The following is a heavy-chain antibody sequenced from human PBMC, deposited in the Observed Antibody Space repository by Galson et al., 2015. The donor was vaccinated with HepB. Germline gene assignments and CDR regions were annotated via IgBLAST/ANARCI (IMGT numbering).Heavy chain of an antibody. Sequence: SLRLSCAASGFTFSSYAMTWLRQAPGKGLEWVSSITDSGGRTFYADSVKGRFTISRDNSKNTLYLQMNSLRVEDTAIYYCTRALSVLDIWGQGTMVPVSS. V-gene: IGHV3-23*01. CDR1: GFTFSSYA. CDR3: TRALSVLDI. J-gene: IGHJ3*02. CDR2: ITDSGGRT.